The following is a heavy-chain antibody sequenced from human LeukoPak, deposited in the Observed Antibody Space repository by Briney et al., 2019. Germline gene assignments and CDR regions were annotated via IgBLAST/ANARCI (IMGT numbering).Heavy chain of an antibody. Sequence: GGSLRLSCVASGFTFSNAWTSWVRQAPGKGLDWVGRIKSKTDGGTTDYAAPVKGRFTISRDDSKNTLYLQMNSLKTEDTAVFYCTTQYSSGWYVAFDIWGQGTMVTVSS. CDR2: IKSKTDGGTT. J-gene: IGHJ3*02. CDR3: TTQYSSGWYVAFDI. D-gene: IGHD6-19*01. CDR1: GFTFSNAW. V-gene: IGHV3-15*01.